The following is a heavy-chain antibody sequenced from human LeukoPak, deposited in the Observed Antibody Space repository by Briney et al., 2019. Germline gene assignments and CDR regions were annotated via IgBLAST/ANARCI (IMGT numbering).Heavy chain of an antibody. Sequence: GGSLRLSCGGSGITLSSYWMHWVRQAPGKGLVWVSRINSDGRSTNYADSVKGRFTISRDNAKNTLYLQMNSLRAEDTAVYYCARSAYPGNSVIEDWGRGTLVTVSS. CDR3: ARSAYPGNSVIED. CDR1: GITLSSYW. J-gene: IGHJ4*02. V-gene: IGHV3-74*01. CDR2: INSDGRST. D-gene: IGHD4-23*01.